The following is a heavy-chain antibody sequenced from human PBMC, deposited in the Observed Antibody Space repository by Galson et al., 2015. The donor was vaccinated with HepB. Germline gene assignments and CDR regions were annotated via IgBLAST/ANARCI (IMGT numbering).Heavy chain of an antibody. D-gene: IGHD6-19*01. CDR3: TTYSTGWYLFY. Sequence: SLRLSCAASGLTFNHARMSWVRQAPGKGLEWVGRIKSTVEGGTTDYAAPVKGRFTISRDDSKTTLYLQMNSLKTDDTAVYYCTTYSTGWYLFYWGQGTQVTVSA. CDR1: GLTFNHAR. CDR2: IKSTVEGGTT. V-gene: IGHV3-15*01. J-gene: IGHJ4*02.